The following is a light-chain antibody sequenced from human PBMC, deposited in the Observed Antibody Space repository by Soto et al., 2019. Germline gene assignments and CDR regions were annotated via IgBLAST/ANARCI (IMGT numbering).Light chain of an antibody. V-gene: IGKV3D-20*02. CDR1: QSVSSSN. CDR2: GAS. CDR3: QQRSNWPLT. J-gene: IGKJ5*01. Sequence: ETVLTQSPGTLSLSPGERATLTCRASQSVSSSNLAWYQQRPGQAPRLLICGASSRATGIPDRFSGSGSGTDFTLTISRLEPEDFAVYYCQQRSNWPLTFGQGTRLEI.